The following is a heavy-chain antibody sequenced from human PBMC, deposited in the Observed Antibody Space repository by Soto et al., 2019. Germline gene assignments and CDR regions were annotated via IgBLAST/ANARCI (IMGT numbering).Heavy chain of an antibody. CDR1: GGSFSGYY. V-gene: IGHV4-34*01. CDR2: IYHSGSS. Sequence: PSETLSLTCAVYGGSFSGYYWTWIRQPPGRGLEWIGYIYHSGSSYYNPSLKSRVTISVDRSKNQFSLKLSSVTAADTAVYYCERSGGIFVLITPTSYYYGLDILGNRPSVTVSS. D-gene: IGHD2-15*01. J-gene: IGHJ6*04. CDR3: ERSGGIFVLITPTSYYYGLDI.